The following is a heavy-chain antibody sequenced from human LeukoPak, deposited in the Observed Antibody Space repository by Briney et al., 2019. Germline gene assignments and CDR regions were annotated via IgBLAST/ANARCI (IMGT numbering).Heavy chain of an antibody. V-gene: IGHV3-23*01. D-gene: IGHD3-3*01. CDR3: AKVVDFWSGYPSSDP. Sequence: GGSLRLSCAASGFTFSSYAMSWVRQAPGKGLEWVSAISGSGGSTYYADSVKGRFTISRDNSKNTLYLQMNSRSAEDTAVYYCAKVVDFWSGYPSSDPWGQGTLVTVSS. CDR1: GFTFSSYA. J-gene: IGHJ5*02. CDR2: ISGSGGST.